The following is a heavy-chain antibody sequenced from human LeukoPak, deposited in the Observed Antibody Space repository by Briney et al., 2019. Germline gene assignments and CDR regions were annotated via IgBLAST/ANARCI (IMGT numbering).Heavy chain of an antibody. V-gene: IGHV4-38-2*02. CDR3: ARESYYYDSSGSDY. D-gene: IGHD3-22*01. Sequence: SETLSLTCTVSGYSISSGYYWGWIRQPPGKGLEWIGIIYHSGKTYYNPSLKSRVTISVDTSKNQFSLKLRSVTAADTAVYYCARESYYYDSSGSDYWGQGTLVTVSS. CDR2: IYHSGKT. CDR1: GYSISSGYY. J-gene: IGHJ4*02.